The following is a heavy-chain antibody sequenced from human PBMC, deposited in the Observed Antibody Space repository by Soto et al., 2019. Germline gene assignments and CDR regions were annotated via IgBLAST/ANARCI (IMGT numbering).Heavy chain of an antibody. J-gene: IGHJ4*02. CDR3: ARDSVAEECSGGSCYFDY. CDR1: GFTFSSYW. CDR2: IKQDGSEK. V-gene: IGHV3-7*03. Sequence: PGGSLRLSCAASGFTFSSYWMSWVRQAPGKGLEWVANIKQDGSEKYYVDSVKGRFTISRDNAKNSLYLQMNSLRAEDTAVYYCARDSVAEECSGGSCYFDYWGQGTLVTVSS. D-gene: IGHD2-15*01.